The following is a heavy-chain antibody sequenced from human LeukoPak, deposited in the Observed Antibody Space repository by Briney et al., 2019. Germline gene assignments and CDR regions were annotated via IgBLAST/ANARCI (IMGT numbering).Heavy chain of an antibody. V-gene: IGHV3-30*18. Sequence: GRSLRLSCAASGFTFSSYGMHWVRQAPGKGLEWVAVISYDGSNKYYADSVKGRFTISRDNSKNTLYLQMNSLRAEDTAVYYCAKDISAAGLKLVDYWGQGTLVTVSS. D-gene: IGHD6-13*01. CDR2: ISYDGSNK. J-gene: IGHJ4*02. CDR1: GFTFSSYG. CDR3: AKDISAAGLKLVDY.